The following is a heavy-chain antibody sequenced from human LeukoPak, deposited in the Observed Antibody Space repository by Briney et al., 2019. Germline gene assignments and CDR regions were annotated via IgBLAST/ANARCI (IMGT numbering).Heavy chain of an antibody. CDR1: GFTFSGYA. D-gene: IGHD5-12*01. J-gene: IGHJ4*02. Sequence: GESLRLSCAASGFTFSGYAMNWVRQAPGKGLEWVSAISGGGISSTYYADSVKGRFTISRDNSKNTLYLQMNSLRAEDTAVYYCANTGDGWLRTHWGQGTRVTVSS. V-gene: IGHV3-23*01. CDR2: ISGGGISST. CDR3: ANTGDGWLRTH.